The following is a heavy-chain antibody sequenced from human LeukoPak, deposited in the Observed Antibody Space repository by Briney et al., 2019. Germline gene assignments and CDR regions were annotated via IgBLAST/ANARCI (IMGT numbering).Heavy chain of an antibody. CDR1: GFTFSSYA. V-gene: IGHV3-23*01. Sequence: GGSLRLSCAASGFTFSSYAMSWVRQAPGKGLEWVSGISGSGGSTYYADSVEGRFIISRDNSKNTLYLQMNSLRAEDTAVYYCAKGGLGYSYGLIDYWGQGTLVSVSS. D-gene: IGHD5-18*01. J-gene: IGHJ4*02. CDR3: AKGGLGYSYGLIDY. CDR2: ISGSGGST.